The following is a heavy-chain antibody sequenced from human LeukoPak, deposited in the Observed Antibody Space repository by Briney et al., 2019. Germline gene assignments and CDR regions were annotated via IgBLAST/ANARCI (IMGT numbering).Heavy chain of an antibody. J-gene: IGHJ3*02. D-gene: IGHD3-22*01. Sequence: PSRTLSLTCTVSGGSISSGGYYWSWIRQHPGKGLEWIGYIYYSGSTYYNPSLKSRVTISVDTSKNQFSLKLSSVTAADTAVYYCARDRYYYDSSGYYDAFDIWGQGTMVTVSS. CDR1: GGSISSGGYY. CDR2: IYYSGST. CDR3: ARDRYYYDSSGYYDAFDI. V-gene: IGHV4-31*03.